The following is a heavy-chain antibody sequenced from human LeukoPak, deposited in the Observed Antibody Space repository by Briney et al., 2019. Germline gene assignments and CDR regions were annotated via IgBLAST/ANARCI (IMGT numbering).Heavy chain of an antibody. Sequence: PGGSLRLSCAASGFTFSSYAMSWVRQAPGKGLEWIGSFYYSGSIFDNRSLRSRVTISIDMSKNQFLLKLTSVTAADTAVYYCASGTTVTNFAYWGQGTLVTVSS. CDR3: ASGTTVTNFAY. CDR2: FYYSGSI. J-gene: IGHJ4*02. V-gene: IGHV4-38-2*01. D-gene: IGHD4-17*01. CDR1: GFTFSSYA.